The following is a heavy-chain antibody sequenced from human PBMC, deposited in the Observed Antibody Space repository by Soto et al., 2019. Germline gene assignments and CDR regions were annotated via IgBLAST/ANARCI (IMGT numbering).Heavy chain of an antibody. CDR1: GGSISSYD. CDR3: ARQGSYYDFWSGFHNYYFDY. J-gene: IGHJ4*02. Sequence: SETLSLTCTVSGGSISSYDWSWIRQPPGKGLEWIAYIFYSGSTNYNPSLKGRVTISVDTSKNPFSLRLSSVTAADTAVYYCARQGSYYDFWSGFHNYYFDYWGQGTLVTVSS. CDR2: IFYSGST. V-gene: IGHV4-59*08. D-gene: IGHD3-3*01.